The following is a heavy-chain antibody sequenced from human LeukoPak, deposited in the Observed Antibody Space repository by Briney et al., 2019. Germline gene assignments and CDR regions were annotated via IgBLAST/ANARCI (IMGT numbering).Heavy chain of an antibody. CDR2: MNPNSGNT. V-gene: IGHV1-8*01. CDR1: GYTFTSYD. J-gene: IGHJ4*02. Sequence: ASVKVSCKASGYTFTSYDINWVRQATGQGLEWMGWMNPNSGNTGYAQKFQGRVTMTEDTSTDTAYMELSSLRSEDTAVYYCATSYYYGSGSYRLLDYWGQGTLVTVSS. D-gene: IGHD3-10*01. CDR3: ATSYYYGSGSYRLLDY.